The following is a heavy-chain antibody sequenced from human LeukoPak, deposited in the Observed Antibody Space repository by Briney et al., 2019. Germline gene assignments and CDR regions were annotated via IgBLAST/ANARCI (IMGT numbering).Heavy chain of an antibody. CDR2: IYPDDSDT. CDR1: AYSSTSYW. J-gene: IGHJ5*02. Sequence: GASLKTSSKGSAYSSTSYWIGSVRHKTRKSLQWMRSIYPDDSDTRYSPSFQGQVTMSADKSISAAYLQWSSLKVSDTAMYDCARLDSSRRYLEPWGQGTLVTVSS. CDR3: ARLDSSRRYLEP. V-gene: IGHV5-51*01. D-gene: IGHD6-13*01.